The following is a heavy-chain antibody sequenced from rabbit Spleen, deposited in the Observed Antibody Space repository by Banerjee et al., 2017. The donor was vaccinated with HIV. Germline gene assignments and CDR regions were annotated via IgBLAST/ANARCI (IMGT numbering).Heavy chain of an antibody. D-gene: IGHD7-1*01. CDR3: ARSIAGYGTPYFIL. CDR2: IDTNSGTT. Sequence: QEQLEESGGDLVKPGASLTLTCKASGIDFSTYYCMCWVRQAPGKGLELIACIDTNSGTTWYASWVNGRFTISRSTSLNTVDLKMTSLTAADTATYFCARSIAGYGTPYFILWGPGTLVTVS. J-gene: IGHJ4*01. V-gene: IGHV1S43*01. CDR1: GIDFSTYYC.